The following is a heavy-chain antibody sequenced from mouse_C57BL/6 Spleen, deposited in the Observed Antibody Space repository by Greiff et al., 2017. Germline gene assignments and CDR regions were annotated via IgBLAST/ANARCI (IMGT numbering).Heavy chain of an antibody. J-gene: IGHJ2*01. CDR3: ARNYYGRSPDY. CDR1: GYTFTNYY. V-gene: IGHV1-26*01. Sequence: VQLQQSVPELVKPGASVKLSCKASGYTFTNYYMNWVKQSPGQSLEWIGDINPNNGGTSYNQKFKGKATLTVDKSSSTAYMELRSLTSEDSAVYYCARNYYGRSPDYWGQGTTVTVSS. CDR2: INPNNGGT. D-gene: IGHD1-1*01.